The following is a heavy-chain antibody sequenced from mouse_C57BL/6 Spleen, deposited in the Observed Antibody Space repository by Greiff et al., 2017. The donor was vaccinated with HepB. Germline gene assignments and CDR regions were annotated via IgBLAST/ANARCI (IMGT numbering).Heavy chain of an antibody. CDR2: IDPENGDT. Sequence: EVHLVESGAELVRPGASVKLSCTASGFNIKDDYMHWVKQRPEQGLEWIGWIDPENGDTEYASKFQGKATITADTSSNTAYLQLSSLTSEDTAVYYCTTRPYWGQGTLVTVSA. J-gene: IGHJ3*01. CDR3: TTRPY. CDR1: GFNIKDDY. V-gene: IGHV14-4*01.